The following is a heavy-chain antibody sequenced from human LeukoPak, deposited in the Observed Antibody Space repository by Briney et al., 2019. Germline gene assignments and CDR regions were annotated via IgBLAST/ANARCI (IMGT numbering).Heavy chain of an antibody. CDR2: IYYSGST. D-gene: IGHD2-2*01. CDR3: ARGGLVVPAAVFDP. J-gene: IGHJ5*02. Sequence: SEILSLTCPVSGGSISSYCWSWIRQPPGKGLEWIGYIYYSGSTNYNPSLKSRVTISVDTSKNQFSLKLSSVTAADTAVYYCARGGLVVPAAVFDPWGQGTLVTVSS. V-gene: IGHV4-59*01. CDR1: GGSISSYC.